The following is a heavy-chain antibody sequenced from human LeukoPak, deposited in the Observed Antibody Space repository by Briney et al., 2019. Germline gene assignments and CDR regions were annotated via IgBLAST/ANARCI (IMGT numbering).Heavy chain of an antibody. CDR1: GFTFSSYW. V-gene: IGHV3-7*01. D-gene: IGHD4-17*01. Sequence: GGSLRLSCAASGFTFSSYWMSWVRQAPGKGLEWVANIKQDGSEKYYVDSVKGRFTISRDNAKNSLYLRMNSLRAEDTAVYYCARDQGTTVTTSEFDYWGQGTLVTVSS. J-gene: IGHJ4*02. CDR2: IKQDGSEK. CDR3: ARDQGTTVTTSEFDY.